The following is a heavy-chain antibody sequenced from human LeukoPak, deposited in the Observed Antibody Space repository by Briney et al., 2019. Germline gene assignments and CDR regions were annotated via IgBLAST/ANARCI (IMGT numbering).Heavy chain of an antibody. J-gene: IGHJ6*03. Sequence: GGSLRLSCAASGFTFSSYAMHWVRQAPGKGLEWVAVISYDGSNKYYADSVKGRFTISRDNSKNTLYLQMNSLRAEDTAVYYCAKGPNYDILTGYYVYYYYMDVWGKGTTVTVSS. CDR2: ISYDGSNK. CDR1: GFTFSSYA. V-gene: IGHV3-30*04. CDR3: AKGPNYDILTGYYVYYYYMDV. D-gene: IGHD3-9*01.